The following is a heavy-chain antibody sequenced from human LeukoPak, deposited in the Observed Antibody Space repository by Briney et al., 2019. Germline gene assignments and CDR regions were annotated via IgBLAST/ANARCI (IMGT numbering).Heavy chain of an antibody. CDR1: GYTFTGYY. CDR3: ARDLRIQLWGYYYYYMDV. CDR2: INPNSGGT. Sequence: ASVKVSCKASGYTFTGYYMHWVRQAPGQGLEWMGRINPNSGGTNYAQKLQSRITMTRDTSIRPAYMELSRLRSDDTAVYYCARDLRIQLWGYYYYYMDVWGKGTTVTVSS. V-gene: IGHV1-2*06. D-gene: IGHD5-18*01. J-gene: IGHJ6*03.